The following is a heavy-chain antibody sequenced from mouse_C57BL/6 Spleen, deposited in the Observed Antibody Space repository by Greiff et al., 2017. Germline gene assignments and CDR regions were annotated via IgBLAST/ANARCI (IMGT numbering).Heavy chain of an antibody. CDR2: IDPNSGGT. CDR3: AKGPSYSNYGGYFDY. D-gene: IGHD2-5*01. V-gene: IGHV1-72*01. Sequence: QVQLQQSGAELVKPGASVKLSCKASGYTFTSYWMHWVKQRPGRGLEWIGRIDPNSGGTKYNEKFKSKATLTVDKPSSTAYMQLSSLTSEDSAVYYCAKGPSYSNYGGYFDYWGQGTTLTVSS. J-gene: IGHJ2*01. CDR1: GYTFTSYW.